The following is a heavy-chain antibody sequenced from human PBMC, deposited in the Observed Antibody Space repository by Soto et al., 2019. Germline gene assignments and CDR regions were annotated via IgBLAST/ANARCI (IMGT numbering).Heavy chain of an antibody. Sequence: DVQLVESGGGLVQPGRSLRLSCAASGFTFDDYAMHWVRQAPGKGLEWVSGISWNSDSIGYEDSVKGRFTISRDNAKKSLYLQMNSLRVEDTALYYCAKDNGGWSDAFHIWGQGTMVTVSS. V-gene: IGHV3-9*01. J-gene: IGHJ3*02. CDR2: ISWNSDSI. CDR1: GFTFDDYA. CDR3: AKDNGGWSDAFHI. D-gene: IGHD6-19*01.